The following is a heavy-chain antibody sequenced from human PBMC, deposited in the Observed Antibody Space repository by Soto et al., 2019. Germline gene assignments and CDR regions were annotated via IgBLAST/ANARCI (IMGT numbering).Heavy chain of an antibody. V-gene: IGHV5-10-1*01. CDR1: GYRFTTYW. D-gene: IGHD4-17*01. J-gene: IGHJ6*02. Sequence: KISCKGSGYRFTTYWISWVRQMPGKCLEWMGRIDPSDSYTNYSPPYQGHVTISADKSISTAYLEWSSVKASDTAMYYCASHDDYGDSHYYGMDVWGQGTTVTVSS. CDR3: ASHDDYGDSHYYGMDV. CDR2: IDPSDSYT.